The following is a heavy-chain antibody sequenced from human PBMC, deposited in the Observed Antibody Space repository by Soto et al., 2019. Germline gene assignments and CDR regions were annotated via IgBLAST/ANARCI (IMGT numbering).Heavy chain of an antibody. D-gene: IGHD3-9*01. CDR1: GGSISSYY. Sequence: PSETLSLTCTVSGGSISSYYLSWIRQPPGKGLEWIGYIYYSGSTNYNPSLKSRVTISVDTSKNQFSLKLSSVTAADTAVYYCARVAGYDILTGYFTLPLFDYWGQGTLVTVSS. CDR2: IYYSGST. V-gene: IGHV4-59*01. CDR3: ARVAGYDILTGYFTLPLFDY. J-gene: IGHJ4*02.